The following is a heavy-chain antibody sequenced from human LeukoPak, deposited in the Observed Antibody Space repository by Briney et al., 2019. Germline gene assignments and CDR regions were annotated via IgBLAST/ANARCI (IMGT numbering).Heavy chain of an antibody. CDR2: ISYTGTYI. V-gene: IGHV3-21*04. CDR3: VRDRGTYRPIDY. D-gene: IGHD1-26*01. CDR1: GFTFSSYA. J-gene: IGHJ4*02. Sequence: KSGGSLRLSCAASGFTFSSYAMSWVRQAPGKGLEWVSSISYTGTYIYYADSVKGRFTISRDNAQNSLYLQMNSLRAEDTAIYYCVRDRGTYRPIDYWGQGTLVTVSP.